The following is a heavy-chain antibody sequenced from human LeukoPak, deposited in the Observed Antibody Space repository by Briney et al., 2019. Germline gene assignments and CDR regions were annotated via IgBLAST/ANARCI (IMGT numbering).Heavy chain of an antibody. D-gene: IGHD1-26*01. CDR2: INPNSGGT. CDR3: ARDRYSGSYSDVFDI. J-gene: IGHJ3*02. Sequence: ASVKVSCKASGYTFTGYYMHWVRQAPGQGLEWMGWINPNSGGTNYAQKFQGRVTMTRDTSISTAYMELSRLRSDDTAVYYCARDRYSGSYSDVFDIWGQGTMVTVSS. CDR1: GYTFTGYY. V-gene: IGHV1-2*02.